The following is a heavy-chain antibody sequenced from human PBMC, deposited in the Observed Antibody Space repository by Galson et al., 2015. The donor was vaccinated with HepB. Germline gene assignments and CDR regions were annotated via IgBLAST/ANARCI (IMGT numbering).Heavy chain of an antibody. Sequence: SLRLSCAASAFNFYSYAMHWVRQAPGKGLEWVALLSYDGTYKYYADSVKGRLTISRDNSKNMLYLQMNSLRTDDTAVYYCARANTYGSGSNYYYGMDVWGQGTTVTVSS. CDR1: AFNFYSYA. D-gene: IGHD3-10*01. CDR2: LSYDGTYK. V-gene: IGHV3-30-3*01. CDR3: ARANTYGSGSNYYYGMDV. J-gene: IGHJ6*02.